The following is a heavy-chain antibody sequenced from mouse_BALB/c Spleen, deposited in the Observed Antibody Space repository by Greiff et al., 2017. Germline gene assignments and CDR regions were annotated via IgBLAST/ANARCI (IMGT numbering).Heavy chain of an antibody. V-gene: IGHV14-1*02. J-gene: IGHJ2*01. CDR1: GFNITDYY. CDR3: ARWPSFDY. CDR2: IDPENGNT. Sequence: VQLKQSGAELVRPGASVKLSCKASGFNITDYYMHWVKQRPEQGLEWIGWIDPENGNTIYDPKFQGKASITADTSSNTAYLQLSSLTSEDTAVYYCARWPSFDYWGQGTTLTVSS.